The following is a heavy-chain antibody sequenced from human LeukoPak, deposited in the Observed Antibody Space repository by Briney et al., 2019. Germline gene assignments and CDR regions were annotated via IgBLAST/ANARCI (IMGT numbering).Heavy chain of an antibody. CDR1: GGSFSGYY. CDR3: ARVKFVRATTRGDYFDY. CDR2: IYYSGST. Sequence: SETLSLTCAVYGGSFSGYYWSWIRQPPGKGLEWIGYIYYSGSTYYNPSLKSRVTISVDTSKNQFSLKLSSVTAADTAVYYCARVKFVRATTRGDYFDYWGQGTLVTVSS. V-gene: IGHV4-59*12. D-gene: IGHD5-12*01. J-gene: IGHJ4*02.